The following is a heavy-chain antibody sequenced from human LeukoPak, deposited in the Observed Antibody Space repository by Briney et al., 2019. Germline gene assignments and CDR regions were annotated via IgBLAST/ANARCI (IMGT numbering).Heavy chain of an antibody. CDR1: GYSVTSYW. D-gene: IGHD3-10*01. J-gene: IGHJ5*02. Sequence: GESLKISCKGSGYSVTSYWIGWVRQMPGKGLEWMGIIYPGDSDTRYSPSFQGQVTISADKSISTAYLQWSSLKASDTAMYYCARNYYGSGSKGHTNWFDPWGQGTLVTVSS. V-gene: IGHV5-51*01. CDR3: ARNYYGSGSKGHTNWFDP. CDR2: IYPGDSDT.